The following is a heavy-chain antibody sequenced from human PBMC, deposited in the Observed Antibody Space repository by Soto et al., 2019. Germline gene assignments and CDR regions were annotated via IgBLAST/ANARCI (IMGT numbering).Heavy chain of an antibody. CDR1: GGSISSSSYY. V-gene: IGHV4-39*01. D-gene: IGHD1-26*01. CDR3: ARNVGAFHFDY. J-gene: IGHJ4*02. CDR2: IYYSGST. Sequence: SETLSLTCTVSGGSISSSSYYWGWIRQPPGKGLEWIGSIYYSGSTYYNPSLKSRVTISVDTSKNQFSLKLSSVTAADTAVYYCARNVGAFHFDYWGQGTLVTVS.